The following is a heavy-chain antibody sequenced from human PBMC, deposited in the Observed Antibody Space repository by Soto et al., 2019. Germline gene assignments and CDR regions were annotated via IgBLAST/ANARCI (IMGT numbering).Heavy chain of an antibody. CDR3: ARVDYDVLTGYYFDY. Sequence: PSETLSLTCTVSGGSLSSYYWSWIRQPPGKGLEWIGYVHYSGSTNYNPSLKSRVTISVDTSKNQFSLRLSSVTAADTAVYYCARVDYDVLTGYYFDYWGQGTLVTVSS. D-gene: IGHD3-9*01. J-gene: IGHJ4*02. CDR2: VHYSGST. CDR1: GGSLSSYY. V-gene: IGHV4-59*01.